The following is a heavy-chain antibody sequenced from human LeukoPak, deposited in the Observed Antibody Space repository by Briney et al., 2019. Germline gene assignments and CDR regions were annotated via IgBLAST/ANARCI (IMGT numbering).Heavy chain of an antibody. CDR2: IYYSGST. Sequence: SETLSLNCTVSGCSISSGDYYWSWIRQPPGKGLEWSGYIYYSGSTYYNPSLESRVTISLATSKNQFSLKLSSVTAADTAVYYFARDWRVAYYYDSSGHPWGQGTLVTVSS. J-gene: IGHJ5*02. D-gene: IGHD3-22*01. CDR1: GCSISSGDYY. V-gene: IGHV4-30-4*08. CDR3: ARDWRVAYYYDSSGHP.